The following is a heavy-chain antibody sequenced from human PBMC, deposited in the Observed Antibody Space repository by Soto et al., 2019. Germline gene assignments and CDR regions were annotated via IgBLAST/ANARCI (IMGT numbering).Heavy chain of an antibody. D-gene: IGHD5-18*01. CDR3: ARPPAPAGPQLWNAEYFQH. Sequence: GGSLRLSCAASGFTFSDYYMSWIRQAPGKGLEWVSYISSSSSYTNYADSVKGRFTISRDNAKNSLYLQMNSLRAEDTAVYYCARPPAPAGPQLWNAEYFQHWGQGTLVTVSS. J-gene: IGHJ1*01. CDR2: ISSSSSYT. CDR1: GFTFSDYY. V-gene: IGHV3-11*03.